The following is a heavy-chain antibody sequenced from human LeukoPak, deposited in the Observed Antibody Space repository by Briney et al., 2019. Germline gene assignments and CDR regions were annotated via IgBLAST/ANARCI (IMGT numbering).Heavy chain of an antibody. V-gene: IGHV1-69*05. CDR2: IIPIFGTA. CDR1: GGTFSSYA. Sequence: SVKVSCKASGGTFSSYASSWVRQAPGQGLEWMGGIIPIFGTANYAQKFQRRVTITTDESTSTAYMELSSLRSEDTAVYYCASPGSDFWSGYYDYWGQRTLVTVSS. D-gene: IGHD3-3*01. CDR3: ASPGSDFWSGYYDY. J-gene: IGHJ4*02.